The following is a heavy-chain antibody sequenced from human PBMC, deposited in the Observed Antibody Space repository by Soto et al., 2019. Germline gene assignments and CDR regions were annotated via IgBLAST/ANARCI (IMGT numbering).Heavy chain of an antibody. CDR3: ARVGGAYCSSTSCYDY. CDR1: GYTFTSYG. CDR2: ISAYNGST. Sequence: ASVKVSCKASGYTFTSYGISWVRQAPGQGLEWVGWISAYNGSTNYAQKLQGRVTMTTDTSTSTAYMELRSLRSDDTAVYYCARVGGAYCSSTSCYDYWGQGTLVTVSS. V-gene: IGHV1-18*01. J-gene: IGHJ4*02. D-gene: IGHD2-2*01.